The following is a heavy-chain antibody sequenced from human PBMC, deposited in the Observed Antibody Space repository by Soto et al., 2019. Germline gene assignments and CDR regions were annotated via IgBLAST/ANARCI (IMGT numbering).Heavy chain of an antibody. J-gene: IGHJ6*02. CDR2: ISYDGSNK. CDR3: AKERTRRGGMDV. Sequence: QVQLVESGGGVVQPGRSLRLSCAASGFTFSSYGMHWVRQAPGKGLEWVAVISYDGSNKYYADSVKGRFTISRDNSKNTLYLQMNSLRAEDTAVYYCAKERTRRGGMDVWGQGTTVTVSS. CDR1: GFTFSSYG. V-gene: IGHV3-30*18.